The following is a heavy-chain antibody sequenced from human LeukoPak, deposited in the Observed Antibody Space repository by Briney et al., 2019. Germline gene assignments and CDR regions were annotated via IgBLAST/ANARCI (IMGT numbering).Heavy chain of an antibody. V-gene: IGHV1-24*01. CDR3: ATLYSGSYYFDY. CDR1: EYTLTELS. J-gene: IGHJ4*02. D-gene: IGHD1-26*01. CDR2: FDPEDGET. Sequence: ASVKVSCKVSEYTLTELSMHWVRQAPGKGLEWMGGFDPEDGETIYAQKFQGRVTMTEDTSTDTAYMELSSLRSEDTAVYYCATLYSGSYYFDYWGQGTLVTVSS.